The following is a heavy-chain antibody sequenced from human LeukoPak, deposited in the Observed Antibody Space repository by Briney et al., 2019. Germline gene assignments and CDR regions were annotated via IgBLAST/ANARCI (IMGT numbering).Heavy chain of an antibody. CDR2: ISYDGSNK. Sequence: GRSLRLSCAASGFTFSSYAMHWVRQAPGKGLEWVAVISYDGSNKYYADSVKGRFTISRDNSKNTLYLQMNSLRAEDTAVYYCERERDRGRTSPYFDSWGQGTLVPVSS. D-gene: IGHD3-16*01. CDR1: GFTFSSYA. CDR3: ERERDRGRTSPYFDS. V-gene: IGHV3-30*14. J-gene: IGHJ4*02.